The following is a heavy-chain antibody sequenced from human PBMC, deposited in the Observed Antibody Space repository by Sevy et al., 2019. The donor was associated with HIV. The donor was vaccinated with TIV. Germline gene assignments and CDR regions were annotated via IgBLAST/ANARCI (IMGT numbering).Heavy chain of an antibody. CDR3: TRVRAAITTGWANWFDP. V-gene: IGHV3-74*01. CDR2: INSDGSST. J-gene: IGHJ5*02. Sequence: GGSLRLSCAASGFTFRNYWMHWVRQAPAKGLVWVSRINSDGSSTSYADSVKGRFTISRDNAKNTLYLQMNSLRAEDTALYYCTRVRAAITTGWANWFDPWGQGTLVTVSS. D-gene: IGHD3-22*01. CDR1: GFTFRNYW.